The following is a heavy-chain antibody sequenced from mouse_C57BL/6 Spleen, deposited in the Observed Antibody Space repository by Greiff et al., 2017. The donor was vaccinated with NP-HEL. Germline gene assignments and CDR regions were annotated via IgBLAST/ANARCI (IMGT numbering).Heavy chain of an antibody. D-gene: IGHD1-1*01. CDR3: AREGVEITTVEGLYAMDY. Sequence: VQLQQSGPGLVQPSQSLSITCTVSGFSLTSYGVHWVRQSPGKGLEWLGVLWSGGSTDYNAAFISRLSISKDNSKSQVFFKMNSLQADDTAIYYCAREGVEITTVEGLYAMDYWGQGTSVTVSS. J-gene: IGHJ4*01. CDR1: GFSLTSYG. CDR2: LWSGGST. V-gene: IGHV2-2*01.